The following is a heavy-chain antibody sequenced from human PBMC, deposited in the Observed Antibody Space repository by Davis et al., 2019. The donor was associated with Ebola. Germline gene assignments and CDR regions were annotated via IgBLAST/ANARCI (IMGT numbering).Heavy chain of an antibody. J-gene: IGHJ4*02. V-gene: IGHV1-2*06. D-gene: IGHD1-7*01. Sequence: AASVKVSCKASGYTFTGYYLHWVRQAPGQGLEWMGRINPNSGGTNYAQKFQGRVTMTRDTSISTAYMELSRLRSDDTALYYCAAGITETTGFDYWGQGTLVTVSS. CDR1: GYTFTGYY. CDR2: INPNSGGT. CDR3: AAGITETTGFDY.